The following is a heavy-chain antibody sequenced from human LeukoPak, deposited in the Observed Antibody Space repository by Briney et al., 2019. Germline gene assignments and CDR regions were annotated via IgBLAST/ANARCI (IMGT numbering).Heavy chain of an antibody. CDR2: IYSGGST. D-gene: IGHD1-14*01. Sequence: GGSLTLSCAASGISVSSNYMNWVRQAPGKGLEWVSVIYSGGSTYYADSVKGRFTISRDNSKNTLYLHMNSLRAEDTAVYYCARDMSPWETRNPDAFDIWGQGTMVTVSS. J-gene: IGHJ3*02. V-gene: IGHV3-53*01. CDR1: GISVSSNY. CDR3: ARDMSPWETRNPDAFDI.